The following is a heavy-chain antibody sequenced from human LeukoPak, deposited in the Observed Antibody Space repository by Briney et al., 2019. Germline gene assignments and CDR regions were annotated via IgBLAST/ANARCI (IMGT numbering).Heavy chain of an antibody. V-gene: IGHV1-2*02. CDR2: INPNSGGT. D-gene: IGHD1-14*01. CDR3: ARVMVFGEPAFDY. J-gene: IGHJ4*02. CDR1: GYTFTGYY. Sequence: ASVKVSCKASGYTFTGYYMHWVRQAPGQGLEWMGWINPNSGGTNYAQEFQGRVTMTRDTSISTAYMELSRLRSDDTAVYYCARVMVFGEPAFDYWGQGTLVTVSS.